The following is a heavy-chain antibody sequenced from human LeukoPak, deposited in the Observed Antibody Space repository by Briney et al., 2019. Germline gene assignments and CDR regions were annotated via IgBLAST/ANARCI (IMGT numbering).Heavy chain of an antibody. CDR2: IKQDGGKK. J-gene: IGHJ4*02. CDR3: ARLGGSYYTY. Sequence: GGSLRLSCVASGYAFSSYWMSWVRQAPGKGLEWVANIKQDGGKKYYVDSVKGRFTISRDNAKNSLFLQMNSLRVGDTAVYYCARLGGSYYTYWGQGTLVTVSS. V-gene: IGHV3-7*01. D-gene: IGHD1-26*01. CDR1: GYAFSSYW.